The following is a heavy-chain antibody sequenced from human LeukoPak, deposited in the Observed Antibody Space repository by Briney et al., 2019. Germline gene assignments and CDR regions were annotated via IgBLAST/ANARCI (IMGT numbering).Heavy chain of an antibody. CDR2: INHSGST. J-gene: IGHJ4*02. D-gene: IGHD2-2*01. CDR1: GGSFSGYY. V-gene: IGHV4-34*01. Sequence: PSETLSLICAVYGGSFSGYYWSWIRQPPGKGLEWIGEINHSGSTNYNPSLKSRVTISVDTSKNQFSLKLSSVTAADTAVYYCARGPVYCSTSCAIDYWGQGTLVTVSS. CDR3: ARGPVYCSTSCAIDY.